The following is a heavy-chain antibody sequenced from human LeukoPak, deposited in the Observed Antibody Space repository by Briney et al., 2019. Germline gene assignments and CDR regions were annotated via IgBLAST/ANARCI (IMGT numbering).Heavy chain of an antibody. Sequence: GASVKVSCKASGGTFSSYAISWVRQAPGQGLEWMGGIIPIFGTANYAQKFQGRVTITTDESTSTAYMELSSLRSEDTAVYYCARGLYLTDHTAMDHIYHYYMDVWGKGTTVTVSS. D-gene: IGHD5-18*01. CDR3: ARGLYLTDHTAMDHIYHYYMDV. CDR1: GGTFSSYA. J-gene: IGHJ6*03. V-gene: IGHV1-69*05. CDR2: IIPIFGTA.